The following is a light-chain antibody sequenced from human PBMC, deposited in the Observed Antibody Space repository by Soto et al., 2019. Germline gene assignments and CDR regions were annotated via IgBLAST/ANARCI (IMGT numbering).Light chain of an antibody. CDR1: SSDVGGYNY. CDR3: SSYEGSNTFV. J-gene: IGLJ1*01. Sequence: QSALTQPPSASGSPGQSVTISCTGTSSDVGGYNYVSWYQQHPGKAPKLMIYEVSKRPSGVPDRFSGPKSGNTASLTVSGLQAEDEADYYCSSYEGSNTFVFGTGTKVTVL. CDR2: EVS. V-gene: IGLV2-8*01.